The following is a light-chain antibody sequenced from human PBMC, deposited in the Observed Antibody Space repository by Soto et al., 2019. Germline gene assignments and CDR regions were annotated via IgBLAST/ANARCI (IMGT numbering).Light chain of an antibody. Sequence: QSVLTQPPSASGTPGQTVSISCSGTSSNMRTNTVNWYQHLPGTAPKLIIYSNDQRPSGVPDRFSASKSGTSASLAINGLQSADEAVYYCAACDDSLAWVFGGGTQLTVL. J-gene: IGLJ3*02. CDR1: SSNMRTNT. CDR3: AACDDSLAWV. CDR2: SND. V-gene: IGLV1-44*01.